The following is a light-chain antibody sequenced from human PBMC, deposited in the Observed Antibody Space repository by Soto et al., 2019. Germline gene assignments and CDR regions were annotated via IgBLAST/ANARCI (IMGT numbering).Light chain of an antibody. V-gene: IGKV1-39*01. J-gene: IGKJ3*01. CDR3: QQSYSTRFT. CDR1: QSISSY. Sequence: DIQMTQSPSSLSASVGDRVTITCRASQSISSYLNWYQQKPGKAPKLLIYAASSLQRGVPSRFSGSGSGTNFNLTISSMQTEDLATYYCQQSYSTRFTFGPGNKVDIK. CDR2: AAS.